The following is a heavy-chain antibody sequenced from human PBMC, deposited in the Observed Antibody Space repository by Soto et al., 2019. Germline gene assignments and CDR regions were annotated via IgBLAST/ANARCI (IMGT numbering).Heavy chain of an antibody. CDR3: ARDGIVVVPAARSTHYYYGMDV. CDR1: GGSISSYY. CDR2: IYYSGST. J-gene: IGHJ6*02. Sequence: SETLSLTYTVSGGSISSYYWSWIRQPPGKGLEWIGYIYYSGSTNYNPSLKSRVTISVDTSKNQFSLKLSSVTAADTAVYYCARDGIVVVPAARSTHYYYGMDVWGQGTTVTVS. V-gene: IGHV4-59*01. D-gene: IGHD2-2*01.